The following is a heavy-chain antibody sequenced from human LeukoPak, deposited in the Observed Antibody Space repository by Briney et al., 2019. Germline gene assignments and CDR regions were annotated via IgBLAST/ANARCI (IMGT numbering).Heavy chain of an antibody. J-gene: IGHJ1*01. CDR1: GGTFSSYA. CDR3: ASVDSRKYFLH. Sequence: SVKVSCKASGGTFSSYAISWVRQAPGQGLEWMGRIIPIFGTANYAQKFQGRVTITTDESTSTAYMELSSLRSEDTAVYYCASVDSRKYFLHWGQGTLVTVSS. D-gene: IGHD3-22*01. CDR2: IIPIFGTA. V-gene: IGHV1-69*05.